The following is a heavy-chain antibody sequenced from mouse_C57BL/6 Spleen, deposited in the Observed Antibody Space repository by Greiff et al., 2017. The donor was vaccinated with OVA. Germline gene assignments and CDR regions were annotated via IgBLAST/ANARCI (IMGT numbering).Heavy chain of an antibody. CDR3: TRDGVVSY. CDR2: IDPETGGT. D-gene: IGHD1-1*01. J-gene: IGHJ3*01. V-gene: IGHV1-15*01. CDR1: GYTFTDYE. Sequence: VQLQQSGAELVRPGASVTLSCKASGYTFTDYEMHWVKQTPVHGLEWIGAIDPETGGTAYNQKFKGKAILTADKSSSTAYMELRSLTSEDSAVYYYTRDGVVSYWGQGTLVTVSA.